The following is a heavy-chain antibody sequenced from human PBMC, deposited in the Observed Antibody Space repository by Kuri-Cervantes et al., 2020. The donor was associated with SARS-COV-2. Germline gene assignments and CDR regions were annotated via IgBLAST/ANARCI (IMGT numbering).Heavy chain of an antibody. D-gene: IGHD5-18*01. CDR1: GASIRSDDYY. V-gene: IGHV4-30-4*01. J-gene: IGHJ4*02. Sequence: SCTVSGASIRSDDYYWGWFRQPPGEGLEWIGYIPYSGSGNDNPSLRSRITLSIDTSKNHLSLRMSSMTAADSAMYYCARLPRGHIIVFFDNWGQGILVTVSS. CDR2: IPYSGSG. CDR3: ARLPRGHIIVFFDN.